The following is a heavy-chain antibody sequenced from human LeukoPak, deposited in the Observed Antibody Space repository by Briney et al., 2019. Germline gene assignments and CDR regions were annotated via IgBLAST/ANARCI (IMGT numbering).Heavy chain of an antibody. CDR2: INPTSGDT. Sequence: GASVKVSCKASGYTFTGYYIHWVRQAPGQGLEWMGWINPTSGDTNYVRKFQGRVTMTRDTSISTTYMELNTLRSDDTAVYYCAKDNRYYYDTSGLRGIDYWGQGTLVTVSS. CDR3: AKDNRYYYDTSGLRGIDY. CDR1: GYTFTGYY. D-gene: IGHD3-22*01. J-gene: IGHJ4*02. V-gene: IGHV1-2*02.